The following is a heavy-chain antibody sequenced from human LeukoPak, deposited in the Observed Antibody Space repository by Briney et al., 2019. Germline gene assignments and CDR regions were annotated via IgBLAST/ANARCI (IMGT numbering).Heavy chain of an antibody. CDR2: INPNSGGT. CDR3: ARGEYLNWFDP. D-gene: IGHD3-10*01. Sequence: ASVKVSCKASGGTFSSYAINWVRQATGQGLEWMGWINPNSGGTNYAQKFQGRVTMTRDTSISTAYMELSRLRSDDTAVYYCARGEYLNWFDPWGQGTLVTVSS. J-gene: IGHJ5*02. V-gene: IGHV1-2*02. CDR1: GGTFSSYA.